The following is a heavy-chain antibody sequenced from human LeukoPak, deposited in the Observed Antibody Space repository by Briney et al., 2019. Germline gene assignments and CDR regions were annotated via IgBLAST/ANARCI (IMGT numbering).Heavy chain of an antibody. Sequence: ASVKVSCKASGGTFSSYAISWVRQAPGQGLEWMGGIIPIFGTANYAQKFQGRVTITADKSTSTVYMELSSLRSEDTAVYYCASSSVRLGVFDIWGQGTMVTVSS. CDR2: IIPIFGTA. CDR3: ASSSVRLGVFDI. D-gene: IGHD2-8*01. CDR1: GGTFSSYA. J-gene: IGHJ3*02. V-gene: IGHV1-69*06.